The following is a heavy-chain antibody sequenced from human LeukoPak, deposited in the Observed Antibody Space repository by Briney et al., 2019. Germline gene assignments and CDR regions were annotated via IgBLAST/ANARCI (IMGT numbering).Heavy chain of an antibody. D-gene: IGHD5-18*01. J-gene: IGHJ3*01. CDR3: ITLRPYIQPR. CDR2: IKSKTFGGTT. CDR1: GFTFSNAW. Sequence: GGSLRLSCAASGFTFSNAWMSWVRQAPGKGLEWVGRIKSKTFGGTTDYAAPVKGRFTISRDDSKNTLYLQMNSLKTEDTAVYYCITLRPYIQPRWGQGTMVTVSS. V-gene: IGHV3-15*01.